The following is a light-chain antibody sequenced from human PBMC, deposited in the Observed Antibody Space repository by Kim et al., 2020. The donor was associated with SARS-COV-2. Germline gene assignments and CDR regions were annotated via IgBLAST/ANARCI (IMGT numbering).Light chain of an antibody. CDR1: RSVSTD. CDR3: QQYKNWPPIT. Sequence: PGERATLSSRASRSVSTDLAWYHQKSGQAPRLLIYGASTRATGIPARCSGSGSGTEFTLTISGLQSEDLAVYYCQQYKNWPPITFGQGTRLEIK. CDR2: GAS. V-gene: IGKV3D-15*01. J-gene: IGKJ5*01.